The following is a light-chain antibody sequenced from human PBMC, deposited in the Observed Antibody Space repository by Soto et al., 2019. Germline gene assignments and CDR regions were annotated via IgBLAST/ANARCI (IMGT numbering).Light chain of an antibody. J-gene: IGLJ2*01. Sequence: QPSLSLPASVSRSPRQLFTISCTGTTSDVRTCKFVSWYQQHPGKAPKLILYEVTNRPSGVSNRFSGSKYGNTASLTISGPQADDEADYFCSSCTATTTLVFGGGTTVTV. CDR3: SSCTATTTLV. V-gene: IGLV2-14*01. CDR2: EVT. CDR1: TSDVRTCKF.